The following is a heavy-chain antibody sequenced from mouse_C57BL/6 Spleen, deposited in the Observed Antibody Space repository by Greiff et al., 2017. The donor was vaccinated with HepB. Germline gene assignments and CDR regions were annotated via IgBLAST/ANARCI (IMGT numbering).Heavy chain of an antibody. Sequence: EVKLVESGGGLVKPGGSLKLSCAASGFTFSSYAMSWVRQTPEKRLEWVATISDGGSYTYYPDNVKGRFTISRDNAKNNLYLQMSHLKSEDTAMYYCARDRYGNYVDYWGQGTTLTVSS. V-gene: IGHV5-4*01. CDR1: GFTFSSYA. J-gene: IGHJ2*01. CDR2: ISDGGSYT. D-gene: IGHD2-1*01. CDR3: ARDRYGNYVDY.